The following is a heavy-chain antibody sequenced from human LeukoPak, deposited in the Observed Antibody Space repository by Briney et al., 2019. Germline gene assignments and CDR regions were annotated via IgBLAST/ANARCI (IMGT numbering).Heavy chain of an antibody. CDR3: ATLGSMGQWLVEMLGMDV. D-gene: IGHD6-19*01. CDR2: INPNSGGT. Sequence: GASVKVSFKASGYTFTGYYMHWVRQAPGQGLEWMGWINPNSGGTNYAQKFQGRVTMTRDTSISTAYMELSRLRSDDTAVYYCATLGSMGQWLVEMLGMDVWGQGTTVTVSS. V-gene: IGHV1-2*02. CDR1: GYTFTGYY. J-gene: IGHJ6*02.